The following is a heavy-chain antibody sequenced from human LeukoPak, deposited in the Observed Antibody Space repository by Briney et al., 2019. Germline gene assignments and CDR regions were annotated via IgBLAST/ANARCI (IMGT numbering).Heavy chain of an antibody. J-gene: IGHJ4*02. V-gene: IGHV3-9*01. CDR1: GFTFDDYA. CDR3: AKAFDY. Sequence: HSGRSLRLSCAASGFTFDDYAMHWVRQAPGKGLEWVSGISWNSGSIGYADSVKGRFTISRDNSKNTLYLQMNSLRAEDTAVYYCAKAFDYWGQGTLVTVSS. CDR2: ISWNSGSI.